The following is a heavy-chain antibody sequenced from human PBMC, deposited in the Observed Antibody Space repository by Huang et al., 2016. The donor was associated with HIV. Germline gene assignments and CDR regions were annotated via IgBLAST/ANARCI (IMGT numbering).Heavy chain of an antibody. V-gene: IGHV3-48*04. CDR3: ARESCSGGTCYLFDF. CDR2: ISSSNSK. J-gene: IGHJ4*02. Sequence: EVQLVESGGGLVQPGTSLRLSCAASGFTFGDFNMNWVRQAPGKGLELISYISSSNSKLYADSGKGRFTIARDNARNSLYLQLKSLRVEDTAVYYCARESCSGGTCYLFDFWGQGVLVTVSS. CDR1: GFTFGDFN. D-gene: IGHD2-15*01.